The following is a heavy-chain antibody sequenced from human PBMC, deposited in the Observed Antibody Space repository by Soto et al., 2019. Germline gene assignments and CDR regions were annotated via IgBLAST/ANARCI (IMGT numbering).Heavy chain of an antibody. D-gene: IGHD3-9*01. Sequence: QVQLVQSGAEVKKPGSSVRVSCKASGGTFSSSTINWVRQAPGQGLEWMGRIIPMLDIANYAQKFQGRVTITADKSTSTAYMELSGLRAEDTAVYYCASTLTGYSHWGQGTLVTVSS. CDR2: IIPMLDIA. CDR1: GGTFSSST. CDR3: ASTLTGYSH. J-gene: IGHJ4*02. V-gene: IGHV1-69*02.